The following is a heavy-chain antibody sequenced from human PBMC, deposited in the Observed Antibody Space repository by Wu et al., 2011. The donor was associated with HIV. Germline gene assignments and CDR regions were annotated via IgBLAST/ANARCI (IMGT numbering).Heavy chain of an antibody. CDR3: ARDWGGTLVVYLLDS. CDR1: GYSFTSYY. CDR2: INPSGGST. D-gene: IGHD2-8*02. V-gene: IGHV1-46*01. J-gene: IGHJ4*03. Sequence: QVQLVQSGAEVKKPGASVKVSCKASGYSFTSYYMHWVRQAPGQGPEWMGIINPSGGSTNYAQRFQGRVTLTRDTSTRTVYMELSSLKSDDTAVYYCARDWGGTLVVYLLDSWGPGTLVTVSS.